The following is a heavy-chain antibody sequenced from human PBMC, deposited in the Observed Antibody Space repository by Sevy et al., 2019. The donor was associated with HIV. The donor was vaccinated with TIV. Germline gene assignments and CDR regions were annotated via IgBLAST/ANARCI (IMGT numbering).Heavy chain of an antibody. D-gene: IGHD3-16*01. V-gene: IGHV3-7*01. J-gene: IGHJ5*02. Sequence: GGSLRLSCAASGFTFTTYWMTWVRQAPGQGLEWVANIKEDGSAKYYVDSVKGRFTISRDNAKNSLYLQVNSLRAEDTAVYYCARDSPGYAGYDHWGQGTLVTVSS. CDR2: IKEDGSAK. CDR1: GFTFTTYW. CDR3: ARDSPGYAGYDH.